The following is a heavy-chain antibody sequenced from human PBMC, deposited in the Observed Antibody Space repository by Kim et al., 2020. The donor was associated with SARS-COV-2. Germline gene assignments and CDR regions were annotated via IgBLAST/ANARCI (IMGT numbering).Heavy chain of an antibody. Sequence: GGSLRLSCAASGVTFRNAWMQWVRQVPGKGLEGVSRINPDGTDTDYADSVKGRFTISRDNAKNTLYLQMNNLRVEDTAKYYCVRDSSGTYWGQGTLVTVST. CDR3: VRDSSGTY. V-gene: IGHV3-74*01. D-gene: IGHD1-26*01. J-gene: IGHJ4*02. CDR1: GVTFRNAW. CDR2: INPDGTDT.